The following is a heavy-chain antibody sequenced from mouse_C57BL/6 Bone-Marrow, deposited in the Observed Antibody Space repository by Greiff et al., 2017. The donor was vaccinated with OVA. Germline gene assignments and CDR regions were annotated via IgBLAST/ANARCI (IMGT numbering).Heavy chain of an antibody. D-gene: IGHD4-1*01. CDR3: ARLGRAY. V-gene: IGHV1-82*01. CDR2: IYPGDGDT. Sequence: VQLQQSGPELVKPGASVKISCKASGYAFSSSWMNWVKQRPGKGLEWIGRIYPGDGDTNYNGKFTGKATLTADKSSSTAYMQLSSLTSEDSAVYFCARLGRAYWGQGTLVTVSA. CDR1: GYAFSSSW. J-gene: IGHJ3*01.